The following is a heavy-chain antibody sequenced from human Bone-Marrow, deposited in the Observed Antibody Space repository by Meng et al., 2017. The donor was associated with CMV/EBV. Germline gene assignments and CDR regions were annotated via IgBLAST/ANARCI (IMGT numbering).Heavy chain of an antibody. CDR2: IRGSGDST. CDR3: AKEREWEGYCRNGVCWSEYSSGWYDS. Sequence: GGFLRLSCAASGFTSNSYAMTWVRQGPGKGLEWVSVIRGSGDSTYYADSVKGRFTISRDNSKNTVYLQMNSLRAEDTAVYYCAKEREWEGYCRNGVCWSEYSSGWYDSWGQGTLVTVSS. V-gene: IGHV3-23*01. D-gene: IGHD2-8*01. J-gene: IGHJ5*02. CDR1: GFTSNSYA.